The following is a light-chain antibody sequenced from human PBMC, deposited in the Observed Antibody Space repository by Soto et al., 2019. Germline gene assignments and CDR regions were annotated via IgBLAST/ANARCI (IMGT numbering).Light chain of an antibody. CDR3: QQHSHWPPWT. Sequence: VLTQSPATLSLSPGERATLSCRASENVRTFVDWYQQKPGQAPRLLIYGASNRATDIPARFSGSGSGTDFTLTNSNLEPEDFAVYYCQQHSHWPPWTFDQGTRVEIQ. J-gene: IGKJ1*01. CDR1: ENVRTF. CDR2: GAS. V-gene: IGKV3-11*01.